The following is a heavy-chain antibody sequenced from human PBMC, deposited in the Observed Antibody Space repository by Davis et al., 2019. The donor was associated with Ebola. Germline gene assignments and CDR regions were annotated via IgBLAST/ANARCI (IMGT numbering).Heavy chain of an antibody. CDR1: GFTFSSYA. V-gene: IGHV3-23*01. CDR2: ISGSGGST. J-gene: IGHJ2*01. CDR3: VGGASPQDWYFDL. D-gene: IGHD6-25*01. Sequence: GESLKISCAASGFTFSSYAMSWVRQAPGKGLEWVSAISGSGGSTYYADSVKGRFTISRDNSKNTLYLQMNSLRAEDTAVYYCVGGASPQDWYFDLWGRGTLVTVSS.